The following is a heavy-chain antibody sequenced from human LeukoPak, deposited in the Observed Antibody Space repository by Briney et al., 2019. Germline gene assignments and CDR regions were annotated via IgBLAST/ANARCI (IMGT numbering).Heavy chain of an antibody. V-gene: IGHV1-2*06. CDR3: ARGSGSPRLFDY. CDR1: GYTFTGYY. D-gene: IGHD1-26*01. J-gene: IGHJ4*02. Sequence: ASVKVSCKASGYTFTGYYMHWVRQAPGQGLEWMGRINPNSGGTNYAQKFQGRATMTRDTSISTAYMELSRLRSDDTAVYYCARGSGSPRLFDYWGQGTLVTVSS. CDR2: INPNSGGT.